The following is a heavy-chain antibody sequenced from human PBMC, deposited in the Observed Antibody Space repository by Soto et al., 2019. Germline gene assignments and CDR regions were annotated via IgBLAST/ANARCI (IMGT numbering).Heavy chain of an antibody. CDR3: ARHPLGVLMVYAIPSYFDY. D-gene: IGHD2-8*01. V-gene: IGHV4-39*01. Sequence: SDTLSITCNVSCGSISSSSYYGVLISHPPWKWLEWIGSIYYSGSTYYNPSLKSRVTISVDTSKNQFSLKLSSVTASDTAVYYCARHPLGVLMVYAIPSYFDYWGQGTLVTVSS. CDR2: IYYSGST. CDR1: CGSISSSSYY. J-gene: IGHJ4*02.